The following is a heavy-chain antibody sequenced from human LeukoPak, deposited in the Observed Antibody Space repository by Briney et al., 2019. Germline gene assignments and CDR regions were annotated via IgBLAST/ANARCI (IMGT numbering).Heavy chain of an antibody. CDR2: IYYSGST. CDR3: ARVGSSGWLLGPELLYYFDY. J-gene: IGHJ4*02. V-gene: IGHV4-59*01. CDR1: GGSISSYY. D-gene: IGHD6-19*01. Sequence: PSETLSLTCTVSGGSISSYYWSWIRQPPGKGLEWIGYIYYSGSTNYNPSLKSRVTISVDTSKNQFSLKLSSVTAADTAVYYCARVGSSGWLLGPELLYYFDYWGQGTLVTVSS.